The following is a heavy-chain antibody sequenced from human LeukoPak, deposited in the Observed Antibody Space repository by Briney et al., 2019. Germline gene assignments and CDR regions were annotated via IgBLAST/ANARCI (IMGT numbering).Heavy chain of an antibody. J-gene: IGHJ4*02. CDR1: GDSVSSNSAA. Sequence: SQTLSLTCAISGDSVSSNSAAWNWIRQSPSRGLEWLGRTYYRSKWYNGYAVSVKSRITINPDTSKNRFSLKLSSVTAADTAVYYCARESRHTGGFDYWGQGTLVTVSS. CDR2: TYYRSKWYN. V-gene: IGHV6-1*01. CDR3: ARESRHTGGFDY. D-gene: IGHD5-18*01.